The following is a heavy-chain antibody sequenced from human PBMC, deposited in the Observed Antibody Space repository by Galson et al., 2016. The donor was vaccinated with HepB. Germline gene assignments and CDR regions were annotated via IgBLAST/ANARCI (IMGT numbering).Heavy chain of an antibody. CDR3: ARVRAHLYDASGYHGCHVFDI. CDR1: GDSFNRGGYY. J-gene: IGHJ3*02. V-gene: IGHV4-31*03. Sequence: SLTCSVSGDSFNRGGYYWNWIRQRPGKAPEWLGYIYYSGTSNSNPSLKSRITMSVDRSKNQFSLRLSSVTAADTAVYYCARVRAHLYDASGYHGCHVFDIWGHGTMVTVSS. D-gene: IGHD3-22*01. CDR2: IYYSGTS.